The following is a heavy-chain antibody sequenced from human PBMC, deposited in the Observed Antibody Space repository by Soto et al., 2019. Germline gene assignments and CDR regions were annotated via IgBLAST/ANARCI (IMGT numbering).Heavy chain of an antibody. D-gene: IGHD2-21*01. CDR3: TRAWYKCGGGCYPALDY. V-gene: IGHV3-49*04. J-gene: IGHJ4*02. CDR1: GFTFGDYI. Sequence: GGSLRLFCTTSGFTFGDYIMNWVRQGPGKGLGGGGSIRSKTFGGTTEYAASGKGRFSISRDDSKSIAYLQMSGLTTEDTALYYCTRAWYKCGGGCYPALDYWGQGTPVTVSS. CDR2: IRSKTFGGTT.